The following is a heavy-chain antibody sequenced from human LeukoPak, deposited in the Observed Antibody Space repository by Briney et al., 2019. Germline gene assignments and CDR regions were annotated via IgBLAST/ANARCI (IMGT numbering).Heavy chain of an antibody. D-gene: IGHD1-26*01. CDR2: IKSKTDGGTT. J-gene: IGHJ4*02. CDR3: TTDGPFLVGATKRDY. CDR1: GFTYSNAW. V-gene: IGHV3-15*01. Sequence: PGGSLRLSCAASGFTYSNAWMSWVRQAPGKGLEWVGRIKSKTDGGTTDYAAPVKGRFTISRDDSKNTLYLQMNSLKTEDTAVYYSTTDGPFLVGATKRDYWGQGTLVTVYS.